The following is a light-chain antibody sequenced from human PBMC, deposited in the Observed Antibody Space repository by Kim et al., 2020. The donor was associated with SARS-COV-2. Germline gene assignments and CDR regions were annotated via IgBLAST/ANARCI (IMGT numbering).Light chain of an antibody. CDR3: SSYRSSRI. CDR2: DVN. Sequence: QSALTQPASVSGSPGQSITISCTGSTADVGNCKYISWYQHHPGKAPKLLIFDVNKRPSGVSNRFSGSKSGNTASLTISGLQAEDEADYFCSSYRSSRIFGGGTKVTVL. V-gene: IGLV2-14*03. J-gene: IGLJ2*01. CDR1: TADVGNCKY.